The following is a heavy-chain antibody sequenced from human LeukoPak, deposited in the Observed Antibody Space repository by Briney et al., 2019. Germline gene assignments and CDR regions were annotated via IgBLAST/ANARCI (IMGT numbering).Heavy chain of an antibody. Sequence: PSETLSLTCAVYGGSFRGYYWSWIRQPPGKGLEWVGEINYSGITNYNPSLKSRVTISVDTSKTQFSLKVNSVTAADTAVYYCARGRWTAVPGMPLDPWGQGILVTVSS. CDR1: GGSFRGYY. V-gene: IGHV4-34*01. CDR3: ARGRWTAVPGMPLDP. J-gene: IGHJ5*02. D-gene: IGHD6-19*01. CDR2: INYSGIT.